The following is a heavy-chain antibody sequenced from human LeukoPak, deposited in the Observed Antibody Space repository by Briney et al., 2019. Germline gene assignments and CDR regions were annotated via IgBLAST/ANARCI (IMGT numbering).Heavy chain of an antibody. CDR1: GFTFSSYA. V-gene: IGHV3-23*01. D-gene: IGHD6-19*01. J-gene: IGHJ4*02. CDR3: ARGGGSSVAGFDY. Sequence: GGSLRLSCAASGFTFSSYAMSWVRQAPGKGLEWVSAISGSGGSTYYADSVKGRFTISRDNAKNSLYLQMSSLRAEDTAVYYCARGGGSSVAGFDYWGQGTLVTVSS. CDR2: ISGSGGST.